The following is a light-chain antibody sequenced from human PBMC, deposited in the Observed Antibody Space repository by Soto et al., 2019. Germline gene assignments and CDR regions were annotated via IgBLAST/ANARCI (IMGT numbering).Light chain of an antibody. CDR3: QQYYSYPPT. J-gene: IGKJ1*01. CDR2: AAS. V-gene: IGKV1-8*01. Sequence: AIRMTQSPSSFSASTGDRVTITCRASQGISSYLAWYQQKPGKAPKLLIYAASTLQSGVPSRFSGSGSGTDFTLTISCLQSEDFATYYCQQYYSYPPTLGQGTKVEIK. CDR1: QGISSY.